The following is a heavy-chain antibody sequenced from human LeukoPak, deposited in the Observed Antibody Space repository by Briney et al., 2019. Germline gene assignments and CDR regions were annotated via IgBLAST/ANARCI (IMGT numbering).Heavy chain of an antibody. V-gene: IGHV3-49*05. CDR1: GFTFGDYA. D-gene: IGHD3-3*01. CDR2: IRSKAYGGTT. Sequence: KSGGSLRLSCTASGFTFGDYAMSWFRQAPGKGLEWVGFIRSKAYGGTTEYAASVKGRFTISRDDSKSIAYLQMNSLKTEDTAVYYCTSTIFGVARPYGMDVWGQGTMVTVSS. J-gene: IGHJ6*02. CDR3: TSTIFGVARPYGMDV.